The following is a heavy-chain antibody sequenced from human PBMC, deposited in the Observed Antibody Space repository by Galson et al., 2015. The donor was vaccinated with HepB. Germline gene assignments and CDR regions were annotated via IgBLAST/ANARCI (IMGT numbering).Heavy chain of an antibody. CDR3: AAESYSSGCCKYDY. Sequence: SVKVSCKASGFTFSNSAVQWVRQARGQGLEWIGWMVVGGGTTNYAQHFQGRLTITRDMSTGTAYMEMTSLRSEDTAVYYCAAESYSSGCCKYDYWGQGTLVTVSS. CDR1: GFTFSNSA. D-gene: IGHD6-25*01. V-gene: IGHV1-58*01. CDR2: MVVGGGTT. J-gene: IGHJ4*02.